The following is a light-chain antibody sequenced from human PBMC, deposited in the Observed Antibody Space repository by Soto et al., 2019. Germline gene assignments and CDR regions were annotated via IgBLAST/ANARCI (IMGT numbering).Light chain of an antibody. CDR1: QDIKNY. V-gene: IGKV1-33*01. CDR3: QRYNNLPPIT. Sequence: DIPMTQSPSSLSAYVGDRVTITCQASQDIKNYLNWYQQKPGKAPNLLIYDASNLAIGVSSRFSGSGSGTDFTLSISSLXPDDIGTYYCQRYNNLPPITFGQGTKLEIK. CDR2: DAS. J-gene: IGKJ2*01.